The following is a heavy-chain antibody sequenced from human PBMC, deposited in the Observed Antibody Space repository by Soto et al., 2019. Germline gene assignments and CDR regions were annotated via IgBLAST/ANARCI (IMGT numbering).Heavy chain of an antibody. D-gene: IGHD6-13*01. CDR2: IYYSGGT. J-gene: IGHJ6*02. Sequence: SETLSLTCTVSGGSISSYYWSWIRQPPGKGLKRIGYIYYSGGTNYNPSLKSRVTISVNTSKNQFSLKLSSVTAADTAVYYCARVSGAAARYYYYGMDVWGQGTTVTVSS. CDR3: ARVSGAAARYYYYGMDV. CDR1: GGSISSYY. V-gene: IGHV4-59*01.